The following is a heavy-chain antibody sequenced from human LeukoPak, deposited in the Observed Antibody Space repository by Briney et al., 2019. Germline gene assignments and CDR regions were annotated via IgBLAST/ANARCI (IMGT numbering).Heavy chain of an antibody. CDR2: ISAYNGNT. J-gene: IGHJ6*02. CDR3: AIHHPPTHYYDSSGYYSKFHPYYYYGMDV. Sequence: SVKVSCKASGGTFSSYAISWVRQAPGQGLEWMEWISAYNGNTNYAQKFQGRVTITADESTSTAYMELSSLRSEDTAVYYCAIHHPPTHYYDSSGYYSKFHPYYYYGMDVWGQGTTVTVSS. V-gene: IGHV1-69*13. D-gene: IGHD3-22*01. CDR1: GGTFSSYA.